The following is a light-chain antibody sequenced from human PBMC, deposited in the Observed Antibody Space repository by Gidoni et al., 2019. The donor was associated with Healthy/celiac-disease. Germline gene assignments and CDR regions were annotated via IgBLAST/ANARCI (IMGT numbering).Light chain of an antibody. CDR3: SSYRSGGTLV. CDR2: EVS. J-gene: IGLJ3*02. CDR1: SSDVGDYNY. Sequence: QSALTQPASGSGSPGQAITISCTGTSSDVGDYNYVSWYQQHPGKAPKLVIFEVSNRPSRVSSRFSGSKSGNTASLTISGLQAEDEADYYCSSYRSGGTLVFGGGTKLTVL. V-gene: IGLV2-14*01.